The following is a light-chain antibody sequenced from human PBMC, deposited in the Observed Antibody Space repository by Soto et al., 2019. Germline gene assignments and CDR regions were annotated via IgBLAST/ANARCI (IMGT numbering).Light chain of an antibody. J-gene: IGKJ4*02. CDR1: QSVGSS. Sequence: EIVLTQSPATLSLSPGERATLSCRASQSVGSSLAWYQQKPGQAPRLLIYDASTRATGIPARFSGSGAGTDFTLNISSLEPEDFAVYYCQQRTNWPLTLGGGTKVEIK. CDR2: DAS. V-gene: IGKV3-11*01. CDR3: QQRTNWPLT.